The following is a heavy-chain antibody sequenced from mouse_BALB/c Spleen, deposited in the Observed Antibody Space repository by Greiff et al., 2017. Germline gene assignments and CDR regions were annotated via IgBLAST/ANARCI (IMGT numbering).Heavy chain of an antibody. CDR1: GFTFSSYA. J-gene: IGHJ2*01. V-gene: IGHV5-6-5*01. CDR2: ISSGGST. CDR3: ARGDGTFYFDY. D-gene: IGHD2-1*01. Sequence: EVKLVESGGGLVKPGGSLKLSCAASGFTFSSYAMSWVRQTPEKRLEWVASISSGGSTYYPDSVKGRFTISRDNARNILYLQMSSLRSEDTAMYYCARGDGTFYFDYWGQGTTLTVSS.